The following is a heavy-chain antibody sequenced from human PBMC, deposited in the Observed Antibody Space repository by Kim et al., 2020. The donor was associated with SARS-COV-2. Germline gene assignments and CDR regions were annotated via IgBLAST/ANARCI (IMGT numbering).Heavy chain of an antibody. D-gene: IGHD3-3*02. CDR3: AGGHLDLDY. CDR2: GTT. Sequence: GTTNDNPSLKSRVTRSVDTSKNQFSLKLSSVTAADTAVYYCAGGHLDLDYWGQGTLVTVSS. J-gene: IGHJ4*02. V-gene: IGHV4-59*09.